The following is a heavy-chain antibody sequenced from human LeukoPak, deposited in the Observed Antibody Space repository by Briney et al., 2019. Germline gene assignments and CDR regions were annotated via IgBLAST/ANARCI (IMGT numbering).Heavy chain of an antibody. V-gene: IGHV1-46*01. CDR2: INHSGGST. J-gene: IGHJ4*02. Sequence: GSVKVSCEASGYTLTGYNMHWVPQPPGHGLECMGRINHSGGSTSYAQKFQGRVTMTRDTSTSTVYMELSSLRSEDTAVYYCARDREYYYGSVSYYPGGCDYWGQGTLVTVSS. CDR1: GYTLTGYN. D-gene: IGHD3-10*01. CDR3: ARDREYYYGSVSYYPGGCDY.